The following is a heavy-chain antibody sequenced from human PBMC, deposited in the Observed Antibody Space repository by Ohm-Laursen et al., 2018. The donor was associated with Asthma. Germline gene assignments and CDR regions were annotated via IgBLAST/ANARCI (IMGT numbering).Heavy chain of an antibody. D-gene: IGHD3-3*01. CDR1: GGSFSGYY. CDR3: ARDDYDFWSGYYIRNWFDP. Sequence: TLSLTCAVYGGSFSGYYWSWIRQPPGKGLEWIGEINHSGSTNYNPSLKSRVTISVDTSKNQFSLKLSSVTAADTAVYYCARDDYDFWSGYYIRNWFDPWGQGTLVTVSS. V-gene: IGHV4-34*01. CDR2: INHSGST. J-gene: IGHJ5*02.